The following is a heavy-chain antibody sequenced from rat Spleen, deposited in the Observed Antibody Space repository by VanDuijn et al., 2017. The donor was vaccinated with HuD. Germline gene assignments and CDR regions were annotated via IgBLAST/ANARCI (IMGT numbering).Heavy chain of an antibody. CDR2: ISYRGVT. J-gene: IGHJ2*01. Sequence: EVQLQESGPGLVKPSQSLSLTCSVTDYSIPSNFWGWIRKFPGNKMEWMGYISYRGVTRYNPSLKGRVCITRDTSKNQFFLQLNSVTSEDTARYYGATLGLGYYFDYGGQGVMVTVSS. V-gene: IGHV3-1*01. D-gene: IGHD4-6*01. CDR1: DYSIPSNF. CDR3: ATLGLGYYFDY.